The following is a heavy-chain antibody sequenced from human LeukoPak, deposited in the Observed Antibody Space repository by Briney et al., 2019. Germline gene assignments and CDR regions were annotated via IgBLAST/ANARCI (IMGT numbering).Heavy chain of an antibody. V-gene: IGHV1-3*03. CDR3: ARAKRHYYYYMDX. CDR1: GYTFTSYA. Sequence: ASVKVSCKASGYTFTSYAMHWVRQAPGQRLEWMGWINAGNGNTKYSQEFQGRVTITRDTSASTAYMELSSLRSEDMAVYYCARAKRHYYYYMDXWGKGXTVTVS. D-gene: IGHD1-1*01. J-gene: IGHJ6*03. CDR2: INAGNGNT.